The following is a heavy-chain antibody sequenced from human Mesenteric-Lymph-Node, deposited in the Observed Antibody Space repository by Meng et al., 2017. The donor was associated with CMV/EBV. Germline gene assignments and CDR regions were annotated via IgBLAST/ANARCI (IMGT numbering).Heavy chain of an antibody. CDR1: GFTVSSNY. V-gene: IGHV3-66*02. CDR2: IYSGGST. J-gene: IGHJ4*02. D-gene: IGHD2-21*01. CDR3: ARMGIYCGGDCYIDY. Sequence: GESLKISCAASGFTVSSNYMSWVRQAPGKGLEWVSVIYSGGSTYYADSVKGRFTISRDNSKNTLYLQMNSLRAEDTAVYYCARMGIYCGGDCYIDYWGQGTLVTVSS.